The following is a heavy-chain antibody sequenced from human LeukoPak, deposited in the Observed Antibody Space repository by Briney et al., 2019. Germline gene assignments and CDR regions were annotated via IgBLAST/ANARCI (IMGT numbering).Heavy chain of an antibody. J-gene: IGHJ4*02. CDR1: GGSISSYY. Sequence: SETLSLTCTVSGGSISSYYWSWIRQPPGKGLEWIGYIYYSGSTNYNPSLKSRVTMSVDTSKNQFSLKLSSVTAADTAVYYCARLAAAGLFDYWGQGTLVTVSS. V-gene: IGHV4-59*12. CDR2: IYYSGST. CDR3: ARLAAAGLFDY. D-gene: IGHD6-13*01.